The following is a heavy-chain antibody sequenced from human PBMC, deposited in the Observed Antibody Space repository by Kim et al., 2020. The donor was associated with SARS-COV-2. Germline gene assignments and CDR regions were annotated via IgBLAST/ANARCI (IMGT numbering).Heavy chain of an antibody. CDR2: IYHSGST. CDR1: GGSISSSNW. V-gene: IGHV4-4*02. Sequence: SETLSLPCAVSGGSISSSNWWSWVRQPPGKGLEWIGEIYHSGSTNYNPSLKSRVTISVDKSKNQFSLKLSSVTAADTAVYYCARDPVWRIAADDYWGQGTLVTVSS. D-gene: IGHD6-6*01. J-gene: IGHJ4*02. CDR3: ARDPVWRIAADDY.